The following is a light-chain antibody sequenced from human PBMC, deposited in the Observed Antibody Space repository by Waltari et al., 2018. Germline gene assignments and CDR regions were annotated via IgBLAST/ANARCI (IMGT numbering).Light chain of an antibody. Sequence: VLTQSPGTLSLSPGERAILSCRASQSITKKFFAWYQQKPGQAPRLLIYGASSRAAGIPDRFSGSGSGTDFTLTISRLEPEDSAVYYCQQYGSSVMYTFGQGTKLEIK. CDR2: GAS. J-gene: IGKJ2*01. V-gene: IGKV3-20*01. CDR3: QQYGSSVMYT. CDR1: QSITKKF.